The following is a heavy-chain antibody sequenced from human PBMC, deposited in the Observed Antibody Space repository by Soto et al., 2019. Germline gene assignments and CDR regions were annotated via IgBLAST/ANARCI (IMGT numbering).Heavy chain of an antibody. V-gene: IGHV1-18*01. CDR3: ARNRNDYFDY. D-gene: IGHD1-1*01. CDR1: GYTFTSYA. CDR2: ISAYNGNT. J-gene: IGHJ4*02. Sequence: XXVKVSCRASGYTFTSYAISWVRHAPGQGLEWMGWISAYNGNTNYAQKLQGRVTMTTDTSTSTAYMELRSLRSDDTAVYYCARNRNDYFDYWGQGTLVTVS.